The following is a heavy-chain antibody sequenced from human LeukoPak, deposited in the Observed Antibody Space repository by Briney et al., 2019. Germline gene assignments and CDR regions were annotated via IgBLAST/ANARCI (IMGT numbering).Heavy chain of an antibody. D-gene: IGHD6-6*01. Sequence: GESLKISCKGSGYSFSNYWIGWLRQMPGKGLEWMAIINPGNSDTKYNPAFQGQVTISADKSINTAYLQWSSLKASDSAMYYCARRSSSEFWGQGTLVTVSS. V-gene: IGHV5-51*01. J-gene: IGHJ4*02. CDR1: GYSFSNYW. CDR3: ARRSSSEF. CDR2: INPGNSDT.